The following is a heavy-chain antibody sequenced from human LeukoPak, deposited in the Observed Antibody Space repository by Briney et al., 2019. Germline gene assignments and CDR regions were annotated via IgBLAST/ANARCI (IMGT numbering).Heavy chain of an antibody. V-gene: IGHV3-13*01. D-gene: IGHD3-10*01. J-gene: IGHJ4*02. CDR3: ARGRDYYGSGSIDY. CDR2: IGTAGDT. CDR1: GFTFSSYD. Sequence: GGSLRLSCAASGFTFSSYDMHWVRQATGKGLEWVSAIGTAGDTYYPGSVKGRFTISRENAKNSLYLQMNSLRAGDTAVYYCARGRDYYGSGSIDYWGQGTLVTVSS.